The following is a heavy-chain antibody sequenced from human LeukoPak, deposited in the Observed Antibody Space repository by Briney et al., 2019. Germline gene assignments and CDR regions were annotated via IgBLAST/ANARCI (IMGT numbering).Heavy chain of an antibody. D-gene: IGHD3-10*01. CDR3: ARAGFGIDY. Sequence: SETLSLTCIVSGGSTSSGDYSWTWIRQPPGKGLEWIGYIYYSGSTYYNPSLKSRVSISVDTSKSQFSLKLSSVTAADTAVYYCARAGFGIDYWGQGTLVTVSS. CDR2: IYYSGST. V-gene: IGHV4-30-4*08. J-gene: IGHJ4*02. CDR1: GGSTSSGDYS.